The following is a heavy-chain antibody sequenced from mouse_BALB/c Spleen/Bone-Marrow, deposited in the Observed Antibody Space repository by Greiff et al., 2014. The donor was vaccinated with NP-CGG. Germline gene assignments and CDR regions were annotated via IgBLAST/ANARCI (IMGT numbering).Heavy chain of an antibody. CDR2: IDPANGNT. D-gene: IGHD2-4*01. J-gene: IGHJ2*01. CDR1: GFNIKDTY. V-gene: IGHV14-3*02. CDR3: ARFPYDYGGGDY. Sequence: DVKLQESGAELVKPGASVKLSCTASGFNIKDTYMHWVKQRPEQGLEWIGGIDPANGNTKYDPKFQGKATITADTSSNTAYLQLSSLTSEYTAVYYGARFPYDYGGGDYWGQGTTLTVSA.